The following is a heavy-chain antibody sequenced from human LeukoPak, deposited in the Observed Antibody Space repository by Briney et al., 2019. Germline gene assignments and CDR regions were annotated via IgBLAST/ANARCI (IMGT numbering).Heavy chain of an antibody. CDR1: GFTFDDYA. Sequence: GGSLRLSCTASGFTFDDYAMHWVRQAPGKGLEWVSGISWNSGSIGHADSVKGRFTISRDNAKNSLYLQMNSLRAEDTALYYCAKDPRRYCSGGSCSSSYFDYWGQGTLVTVSS. V-gene: IGHV3-9*01. CDR3: AKDPRRYCSGGSCSSSYFDY. CDR2: ISWNSGSI. J-gene: IGHJ4*02. D-gene: IGHD2-15*01.